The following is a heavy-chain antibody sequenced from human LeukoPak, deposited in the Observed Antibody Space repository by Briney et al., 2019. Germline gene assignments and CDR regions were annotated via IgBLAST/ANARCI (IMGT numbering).Heavy chain of an antibody. D-gene: IGHD3-22*01. Sequence: SETLSLTCTVSGSISSGSYYWSWIRQPAGKGLEWIGRIYVSGSTNYNPSLKSRVTISVDTSKNQFSLKLSSVTAADTAVYYFARDRTYYYDSRGYYYTPPPPPPFDYWGQGTLVTVSS. J-gene: IGHJ4*02. CDR3: ARDRTYYYDSRGYYYTPPPPPPFDY. CDR2: IYVSGST. V-gene: IGHV4-61*02. CDR1: GSISSGSYY.